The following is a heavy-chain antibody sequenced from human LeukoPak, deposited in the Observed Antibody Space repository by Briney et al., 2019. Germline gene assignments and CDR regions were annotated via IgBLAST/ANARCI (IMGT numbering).Heavy chain of an antibody. CDR2: IYYSGIT. V-gene: IGHV4-39*02. CDR3: AKDQSPAGTLAARPSYYFDY. Sequence: SETLSLTCTVSGGSISSSNYYWGWIRQPPGKGLEWIGSIYYSGITYYNPSLKSRVTISVDTSKNQFSLKLSSVTAADTAVYYCAKDQSPAGTLAARPSYYFDYWGQGTLVTVSS. D-gene: IGHD6-6*01. CDR1: GGSISSSNYY. J-gene: IGHJ4*02.